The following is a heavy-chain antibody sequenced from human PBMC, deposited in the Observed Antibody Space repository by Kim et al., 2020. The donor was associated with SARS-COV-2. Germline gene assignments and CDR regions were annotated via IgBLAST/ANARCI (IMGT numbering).Heavy chain of an antibody. CDR1: GYRFTNDP. V-gene: IGHV7-4-1*02. D-gene: IGHD3-10*01. J-gene: IGHJ4*01. Sequence: ASVKVSRKASGYRFTNDPLTWVRQAPGRGLEWMGWINTATGNPTYAQAFTGRFVFSLDTSATTAYLQISSLKAEDTAVYYCVKDLSSVGSYFYWGQGTLV. CDR2: INTATGNP. CDR3: VKDLSSVGSYFY.